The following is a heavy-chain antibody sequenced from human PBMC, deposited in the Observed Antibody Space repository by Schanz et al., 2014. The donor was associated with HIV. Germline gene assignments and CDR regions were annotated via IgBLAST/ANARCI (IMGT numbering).Heavy chain of an antibody. CDR1: GGTFRSNA. CDR3: ASGRRSGIGWRMDV. Sequence: QVQLVQSGAEVKKTGSSVKVSRKASGGTFRSNAITWVRQAPGQGLEWIGHFNVMLSKINSAQKFQGRVSMTADPSTNTAYMEMRGLRFEDTAVYYCASGRRSGIGWRMDVWGQGTTVSVSS. CDR2: FNVMLSKI. V-gene: IGHV1-69*01. J-gene: IGHJ6*02. D-gene: IGHD6-19*01.